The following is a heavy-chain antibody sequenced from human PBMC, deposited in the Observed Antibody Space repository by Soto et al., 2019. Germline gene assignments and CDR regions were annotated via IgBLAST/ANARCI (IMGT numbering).Heavy chain of an antibody. D-gene: IGHD2-21*02. Sequence: QVQLQESGPGLVKPSQTLSLTCTVSGGSISSGGYYWSWIRQHPGKGLEWIGYIYYSGSTYYNPSLKSRVTISVDTSKNQFSQKLSSVTAADTAVYYCARAIVEGGNLGSSNFDYWGQGTLVTVSS. CDR3: ARAIVEGGNLGSSNFDY. V-gene: IGHV4-31*03. CDR2: IYYSGST. CDR1: GGSISSGGYY. J-gene: IGHJ4*02.